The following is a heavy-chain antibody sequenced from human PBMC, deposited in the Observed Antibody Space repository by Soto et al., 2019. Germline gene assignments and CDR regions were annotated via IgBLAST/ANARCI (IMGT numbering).Heavy chain of an antibody. V-gene: IGHV3-23*01. CDR2: ISGSGGVT. D-gene: IGHD3-10*01. CDR1: GFTFRNYD. CDR3: AKDRQFRSYYESAGHYNN. J-gene: IGHJ4*02. Sequence: EVQLLESGGGLVQPGGSLRLSCVASGFTFRNYDMRWVRQAPGKGLEWVSGISGSGGVTYYADSVKGRFTNSRDNSKNTLYLQMNSLRANDTAVYYCAKDRQFRSYYESAGHYNNWGQGALVTVSS.